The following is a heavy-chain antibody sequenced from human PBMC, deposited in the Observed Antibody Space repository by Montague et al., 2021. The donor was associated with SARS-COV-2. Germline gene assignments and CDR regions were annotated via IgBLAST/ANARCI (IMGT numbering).Heavy chain of an antibody. Sequence: SETLSLTCTVSGGSISSHYWSWIRQAPGQGLEWIGHIYYTGTTKYNPSLKSRVTLSLDTSRGQFSLTLSSVTAADTAVYYCARPLRSNVWYGFDTWGQGALVIVSS. D-gene: IGHD6-13*01. V-gene: IGHV4-59*08. CDR3: ARPLRSNVWYGFDT. CDR1: GGSISSHY. CDR2: IYYTGTT. J-gene: IGHJ5*02.